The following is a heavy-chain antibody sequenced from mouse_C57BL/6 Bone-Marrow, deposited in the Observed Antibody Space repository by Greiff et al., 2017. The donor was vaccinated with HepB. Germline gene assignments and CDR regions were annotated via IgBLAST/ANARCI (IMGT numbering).Heavy chain of an antibody. J-gene: IGHJ2*01. D-gene: IGHD4-1*01. V-gene: IGHV1-82*01. CDR2: IYPGDGDT. Sequence: QVQLQQSGPELVKPGASVKIPCKASGYAFSSSWMNWVKQRPGKGLEWIGRIYPGDGDTNYNGKFKGKATLTADKSSSTAYMQLSSLTSEDSAVYFCARERWGFDYWGQGTTLTVSS. CDR3: ARERWGFDY. CDR1: GYAFSSSW.